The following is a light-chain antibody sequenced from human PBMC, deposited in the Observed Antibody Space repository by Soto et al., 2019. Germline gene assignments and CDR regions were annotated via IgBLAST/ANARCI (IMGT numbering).Light chain of an antibody. CDR2: CAS. CDR3: QQYDSSPYT. CDR1: QSVLYSSNNKNY. Sequence: DIVMTHSPDSLAVSLGERATINCKSSQSVLYSSNNKNYLAWYQQKPGQPPKLLIYCASTRESGVPDRFSGSVSGTDFTLTISSLQAEDLAVYYCQQYDSSPYTFGQGTKLEIK. J-gene: IGKJ2*01. V-gene: IGKV4-1*01.